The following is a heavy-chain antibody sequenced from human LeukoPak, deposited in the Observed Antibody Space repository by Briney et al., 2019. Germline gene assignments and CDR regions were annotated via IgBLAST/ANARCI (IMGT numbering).Heavy chain of an antibody. Sequence: PSETLSLTCSVSGDSISSYYWHWIRQPPGKGLEWIGYIYNSGSTNYNPSLKSRVTMSVGTSKNQFSLRLSSVTAADTAAYYCAGTMIRGLSPFDFWGQGTLVTVSS. CDR2: IYNSGST. D-gene: IGHD3-10*01. J-gene: IGHJ4*02. CDR1: GDSISSYY. CDR3: AGTMIRGLSPFDF. V-gene: IGHV4-59*01.